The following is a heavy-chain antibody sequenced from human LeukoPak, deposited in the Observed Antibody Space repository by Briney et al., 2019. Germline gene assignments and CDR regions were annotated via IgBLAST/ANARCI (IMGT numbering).Heavy chain of an antibody. CDR1: GGSISSHH. CDR3: ARHLDIAASGTFDY. CDR2: IYCSGST. Sequence: AETLSLTCAVSGGSISSHHRSWIRQPPGKGLEWIGYIYCSGSTNYKPSLKSRVTISVDTSKNQFSLKLTYVTAADTAVYYCARHLDIAASGTFDYWGQGTLVTVSS. J-gene: IGHJ4*02. D-gene: IGHD6-13*01. V-gene: IGHV4-59*08.